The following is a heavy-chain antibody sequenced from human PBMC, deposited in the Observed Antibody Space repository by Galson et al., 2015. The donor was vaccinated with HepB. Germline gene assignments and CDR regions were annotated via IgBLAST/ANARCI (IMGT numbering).Heavy chain of an antibody. CDR1: GGSISSYY. CDR3: ARGQHILTG. V-gene: IGHV4-59*01. CDR2: IYYSGST. D-gene: IGHD3-9*01. J-gene: IGHJ4*02. Sequence: CTVSGGSISSYYWSWIRQPPGKGLEWIGYIYYSGSTNYNPSLKSRVTISVDTSKNQFSLKLSSVTAADTAVYYCARGQHILTGWGQGTLVTVSS.